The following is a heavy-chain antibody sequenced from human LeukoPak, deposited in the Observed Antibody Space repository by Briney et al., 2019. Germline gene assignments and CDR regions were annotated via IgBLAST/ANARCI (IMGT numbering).Heavy chain of an antibody. CDR1: GFTFSSYA. Sequence: GGSLRLSCAASGFTFSSYAMSWVRQAPGKGLEWVSAISGSGGSTCYADSVKGRFTISRDNSKNTLYLQMNSLRAEGTAVYYCAKAPTYYYDSSGIYFDYWGQGTLVTVSS. CDR3: AKAPTYYYDSSGIYFDY. J-gene: IGHJ4*02. D-gene: IGHD3-22*01. V-gene: IGHV3-23*01. CDR2: ISGSGGST.